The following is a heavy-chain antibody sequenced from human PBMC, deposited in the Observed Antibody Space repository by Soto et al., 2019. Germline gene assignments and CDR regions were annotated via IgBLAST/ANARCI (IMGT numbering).Heavy chain of an antibody. J-gene: IGHJ3*02. CDR2: ISGSGGST. CDR1: GFTFSSYA. D-gene: IGHD2-2*01. V-gene: IGHV3-23*04. Sequence: EVQLVESGGGLVQPGGSLRLSCAASGFTFSSYAMSWVRQAPGKGLEWVSAISGSGGSTYYADSVKGRFTISRDNSKNTLDLQMSSLRAEDTAVYYCAKWDFYCSSTSCYLHAFDIWGQGTMVTVSS. CDR3: AKWDFYCSSTSCYLHAFDI.